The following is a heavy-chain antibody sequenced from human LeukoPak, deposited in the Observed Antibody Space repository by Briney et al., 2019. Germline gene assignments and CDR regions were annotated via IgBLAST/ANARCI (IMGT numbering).Heavy chain of an antibody. Sequence: GGSLRLSCAASGFTFSSYAMLWVRQAPGKGLEGVAVISYDGSNKYYADSVKGRFTISRDNSKNTLYLQMNSLRAEDTAVYYCARGRVSVYSSSWYYGYWGQGTLVTVSS. CDR1: GFTFSSYA. CDR3: ARGRVSVYSSSWYYGY. J-gene: IGHJ4*02. CDR2: ISYDGSNK. V-gene: IGHV3-30*14. D-gene: IGHD6-13*01.